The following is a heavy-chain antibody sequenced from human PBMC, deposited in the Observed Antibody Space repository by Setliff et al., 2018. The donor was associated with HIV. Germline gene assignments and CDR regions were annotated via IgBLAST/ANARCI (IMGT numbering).Heavy chain of an antibody. V-gene: IGHV4-59*08. CDR2: GHHSGTF. CDR3: ARVGRGAELLWFGEPPVLYYYMDV. CDR1: DGPINNYW. J-gene: IGHJ6*03. Sequence: PSDTLSLTCTVSDGPINNYWWNWIRQSPGKGLEWIGFGHHSGTFSYNPSLNSRFTISIDTSKNQFSLKATSVTAEDTAVYYCARVGRGAELLWFGEPPVLYYYMDVWGKGTTVTVSS. D-gene: IGHD3-10*01.